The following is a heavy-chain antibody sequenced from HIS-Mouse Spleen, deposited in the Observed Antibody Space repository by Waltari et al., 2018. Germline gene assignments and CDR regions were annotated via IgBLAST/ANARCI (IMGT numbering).Heavy chain of an antibody. CDR3: ARGYCSSTSCRGWFDP. V-gene: IGHV4-34*01. CDR1: GGSFSGYY. D-gene: IGHD2-2*01. CDR2: INHSGST. J-gene: IGHJ5*02. Sequence: QVQLQQWGAGLLKPSETLSLTCAVYGGSFSGYYWSWIRQPPGKGLEWIGEINHSGSTNYNPSLKSRVTISVDTSKNQFSLKLSSVTAADTAVYYCARGYCSSTSCRGWFDPWGQGTLVTVSS.